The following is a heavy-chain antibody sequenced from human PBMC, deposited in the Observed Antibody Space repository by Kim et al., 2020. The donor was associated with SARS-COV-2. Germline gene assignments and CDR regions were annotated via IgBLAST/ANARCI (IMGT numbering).Heavy chain of an antibody. CDR3: VKSIDSGGYNYERGGDY. Sequence: SGKSRFTISRDSSQNTLFLQMNSLRAEDTAVYFCVKSIDSGGYNYERGGDYWGQGTLVTVSS. D-gene: IGHD3-22*01. J-gene: IGHJ4*02. V-gene: IGHV3-23*01.